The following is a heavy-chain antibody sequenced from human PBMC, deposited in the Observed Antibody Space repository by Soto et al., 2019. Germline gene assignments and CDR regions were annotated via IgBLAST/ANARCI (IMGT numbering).Heavy chain of an antibody. J-gene: IGHJ3*02. CDR1: GFSLSDSA. Sequence: GGSLRLSCAASGFSLSDSAMHWVRQASGKGLEWVGRIGSKGQNYATTYAASVKGRFIISTDESKNTAHLQMNSLKTEDTAVYYCTRHRIIWANHMTTIISTEGFDILGKGT. CDR3: TRHRIIWANHMTTIISTEGFDI. D-gene: IGHD2-21*02. CDR2: IGSKGQNYAT. V-gene: IGHV3-73*01.